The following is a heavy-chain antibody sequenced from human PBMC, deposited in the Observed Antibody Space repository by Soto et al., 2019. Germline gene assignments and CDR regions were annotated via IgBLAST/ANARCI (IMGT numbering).Heavy chain of an antibody. CDR1: GGSLGSSNW. D-gene: IGHD2-2*02. J-gene: IGHJ6*02. V-gene: IGHV4-4*02. CDR2: IYHSGST. CDR3: ARVSVVVPAAIDGWGYYYYGMDV. Sequence: LSLPCAVSGGSLGSSNWWSWVRQPPGKGLEWIGEIYHSGSTNYNPSLKSRVTISVDKSKNQFSLKLSSVTAADTAVYYCARVSVVVPAAIDGWGYYYYGMDVWGQGTTVTVSS.